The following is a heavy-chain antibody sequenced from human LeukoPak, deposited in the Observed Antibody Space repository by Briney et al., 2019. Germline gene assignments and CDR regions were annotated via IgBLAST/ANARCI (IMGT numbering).Heavy chain of an antibody. CDR2: ISDSTNYI. Sequence: SGESLRLSCAASGFTFSTYNMNWVRQSPGKGLEWVSSISDSTNYIYYADSVKGRFTISRDNAKNSLYLQMNSLRDEDTAVYYCARDLILADSSGSSAHDFWGQGTLVTVSS. CDR1: GFTFSTYN. CDR3: ARDLILADSSGSSAHDF. V-gene: IGHV3-21*01. J-gene: IGHJ4*02. D-gene: IGHD2-15*01.